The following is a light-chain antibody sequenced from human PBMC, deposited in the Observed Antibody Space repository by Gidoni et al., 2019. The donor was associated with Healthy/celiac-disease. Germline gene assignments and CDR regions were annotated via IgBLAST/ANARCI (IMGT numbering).Light chain of an antibody. CDR1: QSVSSN. CDR2: GAS. V-gene: IGKV3-15*01. Sequence: EIVMTQSPATRSVSPGERATLSCRASQSVSSNLAWYQQKPGQAPRLLIYGASTRATGIPARFSGSGSGTEFTLTISSLQSEEFAVYYCQQYNNWSYTFXXXTKLEIK. J-gene: IGKJ2*01. CDR3: QQYNNWSYT.